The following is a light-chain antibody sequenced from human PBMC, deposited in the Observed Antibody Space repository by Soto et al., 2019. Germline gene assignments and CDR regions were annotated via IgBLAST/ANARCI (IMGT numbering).Light chain of an antibody. Sequence: EIVLTQSPATLSLSPGERATLSCGASQSVSVYLAWYQQEPGQAPRLLISDASDRAAGVPERFSGSGSETDFTLTISRLEPEDFAAYYCQQYGSSQPTFGGGTKVDIK. J-gene: IGKJ4*01. CDR2: DAS. CDR3: QQYGSSQPT. V-gene: IGKV3D-20*01. CDR1: QSVSVY.